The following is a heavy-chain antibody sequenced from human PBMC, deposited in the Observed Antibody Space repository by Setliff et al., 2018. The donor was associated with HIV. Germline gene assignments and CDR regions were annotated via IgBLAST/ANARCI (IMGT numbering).Heavy chain of an antibody. D-gene: IGHD2-8*01. CDR3: ARNPRGTEYAIFDL. J-gene: IGHJ4*02. V-gene: IGHV3-7*03. Sequence: PGGSLRLSCAASGFTFSDYWMSWVRQAPGKRLEWVANIKTDGSDTYYLDSAKGRFTISRDNARNVLYLQMHGLRAEDTAMYYCARNPRGTEYAIFDLCGQGTLVTVSS. CDR2: IKTDGSDT. CDR1: GFTFSDYW.